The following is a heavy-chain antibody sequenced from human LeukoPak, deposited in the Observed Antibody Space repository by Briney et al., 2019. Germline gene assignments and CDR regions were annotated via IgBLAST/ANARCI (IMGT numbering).Heavy chain of an antibody. CDR1: GLTFSSFS. CDR3: ARLRRNSDKSGFYYYYDY. Sequence: GGSLRLSCAASGLTFSSFSFNWVRQGPGKGLEWVSSINTVASYIYYADSVKGRFTISRDNAKNSLYLQMNSLRAEDTGVYYCARLRRNSDKSGFYYYYDYWVQGTLVTVSS. D-gene: IGHD3-22*01. J-gene: IGHJ4*02. CDR2: INTVASYI. V-gene: IGHV3-21*06.